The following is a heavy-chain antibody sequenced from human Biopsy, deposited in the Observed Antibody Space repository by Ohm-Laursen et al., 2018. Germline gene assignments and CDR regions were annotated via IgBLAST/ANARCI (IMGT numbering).Heavy chain of an antibody. J-gene: IGHJ4*02. Sequence: SDTLSLTCPVSRDSIFNYYWSWIRQPPGKGLEWIGNIYYSGSTNYNPSLKSRVTISIDTSKNQFTLNVNSVTATDTALYYCASLRMDGLFDQWGQGTLVTVSS. CDR2: IYYSGST. CDR1: RDSIFNYY. D-gene: IGHD2-15*01. V-gene: IGHV4-59*08. CDR3: ASLRMDGLFDQ.